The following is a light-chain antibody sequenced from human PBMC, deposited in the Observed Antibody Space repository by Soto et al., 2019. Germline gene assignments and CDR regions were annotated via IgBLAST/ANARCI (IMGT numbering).Light chain of an antibody. J-gene: IGLJ1*01. V-gene: IGLV2-14*03. CDR1: SSDVGRHNA. CDR3: SSYRVGGSYV. CDR2: NVN. Sequence: QSALTQPASVSGSPGQSITISCSGTSSDVGRHNAVSWYQQHPGKVPQLMIYNVNIRPSGISDRFSASKSGNMASLTISGLQAEDEADYYCSSYRVGGSYVFGTGTKVTV.